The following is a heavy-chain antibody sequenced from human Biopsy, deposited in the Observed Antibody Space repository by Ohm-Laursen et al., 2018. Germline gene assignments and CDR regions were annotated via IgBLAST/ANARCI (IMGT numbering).Heavy chain of an antibody. Sequence: TLSLTCAVYNVSFSSFYWSWIRQPPGKGLEWIGEISHTGSTNYNPPLKSRVTMSVNTSKKQFSLRLSSVTAADTAVYYCASAGYNPDWNFDLWGRGTLVTVSS. CDR1: NVSFSSFY. CDR2: ISHTGST. CDR3: ASAGYNPDWNFDL. V-gene: IGHV4-34*01. J-gene: IGHJ2*01. D-gene: IGHD5-24*01.